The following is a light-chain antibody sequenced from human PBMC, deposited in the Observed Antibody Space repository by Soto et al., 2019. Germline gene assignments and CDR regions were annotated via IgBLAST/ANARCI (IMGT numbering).Light chain of an antibody. CDR1: QSVSSTY. CDR3: QQYGGSPPIT. CDR2: GAS. J-gene: IGKJ5*01. V-gene: IGKV3-20*01. Sequence: VLTQSPGTLSLSPGERATLSCRASQSVSSTYLAWYQHKPGQAPRLLIYGASRRATGIPDRFSGSGSGTDFTLTISRLEPEDFAMYYCQQYGGSPPITFGQGTRLEIK.